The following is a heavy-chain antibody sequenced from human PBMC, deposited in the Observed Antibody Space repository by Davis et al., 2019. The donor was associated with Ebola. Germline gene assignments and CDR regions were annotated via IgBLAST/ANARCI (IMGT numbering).Heavy chain of an antibody. Sequence: GESLKISCAASGFTFSSYAMHWVRQAPGKGLEWVAVIPYDGSNKYYADSVKGRFTISRDNSMNTLYLQMNSLRAEDTAVYYCARGGVVLRGVTEYYFDYWGQGTLVTVSS. V-gene: IGHV3-30*04. CDR2: IPYDGSNK. CDR3: ARGGVVLRGVTEYYFDY. D-gene: IGHD3-10*01. CDR1: GFTFSSYA. J-gene: IGHJ4*02.